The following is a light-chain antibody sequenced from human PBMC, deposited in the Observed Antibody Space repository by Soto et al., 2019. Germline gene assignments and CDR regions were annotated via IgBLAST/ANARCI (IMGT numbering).Light chain of an antibody. J-gene: IGKJ1*01. CDR2: GAS. CDR3: QEYNKWLWT. CDR1: QSVSSN. Sequence: EIVMTQSPATLSVSPGERATLSCRASQSVSSNLAWYQQKPGQTPRLLIYGASTRAIGIPPRFSGSGSGTEFTLTISSLESEDFAVYYCQEYNKWLWTFGQGTNVEI. V-gene: IGKV3-15*01.